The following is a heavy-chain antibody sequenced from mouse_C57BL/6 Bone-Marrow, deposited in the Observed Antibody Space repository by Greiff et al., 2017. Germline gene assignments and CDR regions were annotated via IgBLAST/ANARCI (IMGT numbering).Heavy chain of an antibody. D-gene: IGHD1-1*01. V-gene: IGHV3-6*01. Sequence: EVQLQESGPGLVKPSQSLSLTCSVTGYSITRGYYWNWIRQFPGNKLEWMGYISYDGSNNYNPSLNNRISITRDTSQNQFFLKLNSVTTEDTATYYSASAITTIVAGVDYWGQGTTLTVSS. CDR2: ISYDGSN. CDR3: ASAITTIVAGVDY. CDR1: GYSITRGYY. J-gene: IGHJ2*01.